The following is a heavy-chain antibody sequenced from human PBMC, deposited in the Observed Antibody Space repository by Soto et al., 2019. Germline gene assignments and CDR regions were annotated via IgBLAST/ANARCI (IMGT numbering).Heavy chain of an antibody. V-gene: IGHV4-59*01. Sequence: LSLTCTVSGGSISSNYWTWIRQPPGKGLEWIGYVYNSGSTNYNPSPKSRVTISEDTSKSQFSLKVNSMTAADTAVYYCARYRREAVAGYTLDNWGQGILVTVSS. CDR3: ARYRREAVAGYTLDN. CDR2: VYNSGST. J-gene: IGHJ4*02. D-gene: IGHD6-13*01. CDR1: GGSISSNY.